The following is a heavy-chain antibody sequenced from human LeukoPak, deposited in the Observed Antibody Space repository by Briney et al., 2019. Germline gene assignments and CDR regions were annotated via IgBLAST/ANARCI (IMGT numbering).Heavy chain of an antibody. CDR2: ISGSGGST. D-gene: IGHD5-12*01. Sequence: GGSLRLSCAASDFTFTSYGMSWVRQAPGKGLEWVSAISGSGGSTYYADSVKGRFTISRDNSKNTLYLQMNSLRAEDTAVYYCARGPSGYHNTGGQGTLVTVSS. V-gene: IGHV3-23*01. J-gene: IGHJ4*02. CDR1: DFTFTSYG. CDR3: ARGPSGYHNT.